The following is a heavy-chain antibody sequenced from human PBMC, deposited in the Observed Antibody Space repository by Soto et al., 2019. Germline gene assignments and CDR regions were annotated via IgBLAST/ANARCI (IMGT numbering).Heavy chain of an antibody. CDR1: GGTFSSYG. Sequence: QVQLVQSGAEVKKPGSSVKVSCKASGGTFSSYGVSWVRQAPGQGLEWMGGIIPIFGTANHAQKFQGRVTMTADESTSTAYMELSSLRSEDTAVYYCAXSGARPXDYYYGMDVWGQGTTVTVSS. D-gene: IGHD3-10*01. CDR3: AXSGARPXDYYYGMDV. J-gene: IGHJ6*02. V-gene: IGHV1-69*12. CDR2: IIPIFGTA.